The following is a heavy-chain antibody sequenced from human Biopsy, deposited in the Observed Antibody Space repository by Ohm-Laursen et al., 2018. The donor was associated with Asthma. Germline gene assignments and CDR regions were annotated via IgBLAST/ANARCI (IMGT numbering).Heavy chain of an antibody. J-gene: IGHJ6*02. CDR2: ISYDGRNT. V-gene: IGHV3-30*04. D-gene: IGHD2-21*02. Sequence: SLRLSCTASGFTFDNYTMHWVRQAPGKGPDWVTIISYDGRNTYYADSVEGRFTISRDNSKNTLFLQMSSLRPEDTAVYYCARGGLHYYEYYGMDVWGQGTTVTVSS. CDR3: ARGGLHYYEYYGMDV. CDR1: GFTFDNYT.